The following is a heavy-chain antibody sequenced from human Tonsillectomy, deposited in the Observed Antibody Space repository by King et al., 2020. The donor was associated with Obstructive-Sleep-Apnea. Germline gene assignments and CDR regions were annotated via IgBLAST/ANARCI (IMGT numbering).Heavy chain of an antibody. D-gene: IGHD6-13*01. CDR3: ARGGAAAGYYFDY. CDR1: GYSISSGYY. V-gene: IGHV4-38-2*02. Sequence: VQLQESGPGLVKPSETLSLTCTVSGYSISSGYYWGWIRQPPGKGLEWIGIIYQSGSTYYKPSLKSRVTISVDTSKNQFSLKLSSVTAADTAVYYCARGGAAAGYYFDYWGQGTLVTVSS. J-gene: IGHJ4*02. CDR2: IYQSGST.